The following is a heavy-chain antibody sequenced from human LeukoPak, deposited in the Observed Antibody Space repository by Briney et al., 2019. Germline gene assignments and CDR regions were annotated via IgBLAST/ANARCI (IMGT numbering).Heavy chain of an antibody. CDR2: IYHSGST. D-gene: IGHD2-15*01. CDR3: ARAVVVAATPSNWFDP. CDR1: GGSVSSGTYY. Sequence: SETLSLTCTVSGGSVSSGTYYWSWIRQPPGKGLEWIGYIYHSGSTYYNPSLKSRVTISVDRSRNQFSLKLSSVTAADTAVYYCARAVVVAATPSNWFDPWGQGTLVTVSS. J-gene: IGHJ5*02. V-gene: IGHV4-30-2*01.